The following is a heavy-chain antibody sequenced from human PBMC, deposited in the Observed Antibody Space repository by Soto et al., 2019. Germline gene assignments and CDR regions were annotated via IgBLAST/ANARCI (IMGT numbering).Heavy chain of an antibody. J-gene: IGHJ4*02. CDR3: AKDRTSGTLDY. Sequence: PGGSLRLSCAASGFTFSSYGMHWVRQAPGKGLEWVAVISYDGSNKYYADSVKGRFTISRDNSKNTLYLQMNSLRAEDTAVYYCAKDRTSGTLDYWGQGTLVTVSS. V-gene: IGHV3-30*18. CDR1: GFTFSSYG. D-gene: IGHD6-13*01. CDR2: ISYDGSNK.